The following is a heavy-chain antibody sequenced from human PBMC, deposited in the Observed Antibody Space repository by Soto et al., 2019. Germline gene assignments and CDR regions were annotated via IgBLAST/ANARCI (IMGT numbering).Heavy chain of an antibody. Sequence: ASVKVSCKASGGTFSSYAISWVRQAPGQGLEWMGGIIPIFGTANYAQKFQGRVTITADESTSTAYMELSSLRSEDTAVYYCARGDTYYYDSSGYSATFDYWGQGTLVTVSS. CDR3: ARGDTYYYDSSGYSATFDY. D-gene: IGHD3-22*01. V-gene: IGHV1-69*13. CDR2: IIPIFGTA. CDR1: GGTFSSYA. J-gene: IGHJ4*02.